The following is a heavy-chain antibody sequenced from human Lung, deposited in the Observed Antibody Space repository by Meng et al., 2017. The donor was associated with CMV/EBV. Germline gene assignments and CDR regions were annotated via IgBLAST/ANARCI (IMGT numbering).Heavy chain of an antibody. CDR1: VHISSGDYY. D-gene: IGHD2-2*01. Sequence: VHISSGDYYWGWVRQYPGKGLEWIGLIYHNGTTYCDPSLQSRVVMSIDTSKNQFSLKLNSVTAVDTAIYYCARQGGVGVVPAAILYWGQGTLVTVSS. V-gene: IGHV4-31*02. CDR3: ARQGGVGVVPAAILY. J-gene: IGHJ4*02. CDR2: IYHNGTT.